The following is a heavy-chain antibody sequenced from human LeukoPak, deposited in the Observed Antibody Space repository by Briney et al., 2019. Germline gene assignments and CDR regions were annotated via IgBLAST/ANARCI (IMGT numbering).Heavy chain of an antibody. V-gene: IGHV4-34*01. CDR1: GGSFSGYY. CDR3: ARKAAESNSGNIDY. Sequence: SSETLSLTCAVYGGSFSGYYWSWIRQPPGKGLEWIGEINHSGSTNYNPSLKSRVTISVDTSKNQFSLKLSSVTAADTAVYYCARKAAESNSGNIDYWGQGTLVTVSS. D-gene: IGHD4-4*01. CDR2: INHSGST. J-gene: IGHJ4*02.